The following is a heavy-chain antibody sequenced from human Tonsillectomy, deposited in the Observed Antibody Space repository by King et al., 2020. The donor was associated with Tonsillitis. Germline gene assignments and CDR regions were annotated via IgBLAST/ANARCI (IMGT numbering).Heavy chain of an antibody. CDR3: ARDKYSSGWYVDY. Sequence: HVQLVQSGAEVKKPGSSVKVSCKASGGTFSSYAISWVRQAPGQGLEWMGGIVPIFGTANYAQNFQGRVTITADESTSSAYMELSSLTSDDTAVYFCARDKYSSGWYVDYWGQGTLVTVSS. V-gene: IGHV1-69*01. J-gene: IGHJ4*02. D-gene: IGHD6-19*01. CDR1: GGTFSSYA. CDR2: IVPIFGTA.